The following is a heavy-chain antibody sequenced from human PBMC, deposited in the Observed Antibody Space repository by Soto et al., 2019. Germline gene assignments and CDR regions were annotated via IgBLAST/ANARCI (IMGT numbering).Heavy chain of an antibody. J-gene: IGHJ6*02. CDR3: ARGDREDILVVVGARPGEYGIDI. Sequence: GGSLRLSWAPSGFTSRNNAMHSVRQAPANGLQGLAVIAYDGSKALNRASVKCRLTIPRDNSKNTLYLHMNSLRSEDTGVYYCARGDREDILVVVGARPGEYGIDIWGQGTTVSVSS. CDR2: IAYDGSKA. V-gene: IGHV3-30-3*01. CDR1: GFTSRNNA. D-gene: IGHD2-15*01.